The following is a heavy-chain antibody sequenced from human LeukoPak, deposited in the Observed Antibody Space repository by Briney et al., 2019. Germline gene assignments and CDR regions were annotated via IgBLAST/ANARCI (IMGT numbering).Heavy chain of an antibody. CDR1: GGSISSYY. Sequence: SETLSLTCTVSGGSISSYYWSWIRQPPGKGLEWIGYIYYSGSTNYNPSLKSRVTISVDTSKNQFSLKLSSVTAADTAVYYCARRGAGDTAYFDYWGQGTLVTVSS. J-gene: IGHJ4*02. V-gene: IGHV4-59*08. CDR3: ARRGAGDTAYFDY. D-gene: IGHD5-18*01. CDR2: IYYSGST.